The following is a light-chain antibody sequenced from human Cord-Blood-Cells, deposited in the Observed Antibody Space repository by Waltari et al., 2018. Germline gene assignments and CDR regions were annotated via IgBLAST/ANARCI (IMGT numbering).Light chain of an antibody. J-gene: IGLJ2*01. CDR3: QSYDSSLSGSV. V-gene: IGLV1-40*01. Sequence: QSVLTQPPSVSGAPGQRVTISCTGSSSNIGAGYDVPWSQQLPGTAPKLLICGNSNRPSGVPDRFSGSKSGTSASLAITGLQAEDEADYYCQSYDSSLSGSVFGGVTKLTVL. CDR1: SSNIGAGYD. CDR2: GNS.